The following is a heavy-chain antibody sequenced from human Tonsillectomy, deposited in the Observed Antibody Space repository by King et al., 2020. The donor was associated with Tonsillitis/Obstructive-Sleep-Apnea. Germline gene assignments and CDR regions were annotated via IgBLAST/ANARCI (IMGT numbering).Heavy chain of an antibody. CDR1: GGSISSSNW. J-gene: IGHJ4*02. Sequence: VQLQESGPGLVKPSGTLSLTCAVSGGSISSSNWWSWVRQPPGKGLEWIGEIYHSGSTNYNPSLTSRVTISVDKSKNQFSLKLSSVTAADTAVYYCARGQGGIVVVPAAMYYWGQGTLVTVSS. D-gene: IGHD2-2*01. CDR3: ARGQGGIVVVPAAMYY. V-gene: IGHV4-4*02. CDR2: IYHSGST.